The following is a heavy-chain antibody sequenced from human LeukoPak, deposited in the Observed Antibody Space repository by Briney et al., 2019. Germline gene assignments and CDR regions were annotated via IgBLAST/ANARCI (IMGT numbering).Heavy chain of an antibody. CDR2: IYSGGNT. CDR1: GFTVSSNY. D-gene: IGHD2-2*01. Sequence: PGGSLRLSCAASGFTVSSNYMSWVRQAPGKGLEWVSAIYSGGNTFYADSAKGRFTISRDNSKNTLYLQMNSLRAEDTAVYYCAKDHCSSTSCYYFDYWGQGTLVTVSS. J-gene: IGHJ4*02. V-gene: IGHV3-53*05. CDR3: AKDHCSSTSCYYFDY.